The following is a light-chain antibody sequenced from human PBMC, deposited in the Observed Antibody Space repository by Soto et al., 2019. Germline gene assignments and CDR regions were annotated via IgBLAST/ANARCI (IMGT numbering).Light chain of an antibody. V-gene: IGKV1-5*01. CDR2: DAS. Sequence: GDRVTITCRASQSISSWLAWYQQKPGKAPNLLIYDASSLESGVPSRFSGSGSGTEFTLTISSLQPDDFATYYCQQYNSYLYTFGQGTKLEIK. CDR1: QSISSW. J-gene: IGKJ2*01. CDR3: QQYNSYLYT.